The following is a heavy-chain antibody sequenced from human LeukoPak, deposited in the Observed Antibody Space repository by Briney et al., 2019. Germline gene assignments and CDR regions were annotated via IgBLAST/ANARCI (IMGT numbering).Heavy chain of an antibody. J-gene: IGHJ5*02. V-gene: IGHV1-2*02. D-gene: IGHD6-13*01. CDR2: INPNSGGT. Sequence: AASVKVSCKASGYTFTGYYMHLVRQAPGQGLEWMGWINPNSGGTNYAQKFQGRVTMTRDTSISTAYMELSRLRSDDTAVYYCARGLPYSSSRGRGNWFDPWGQGTLVTVSS. CDR3: ARGLPYSSSRGRGNWFDP. CDR1: GYTFTGYY.